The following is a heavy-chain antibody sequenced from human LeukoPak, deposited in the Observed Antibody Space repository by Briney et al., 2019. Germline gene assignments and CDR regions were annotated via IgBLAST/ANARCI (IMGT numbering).Heavy chain of an antibody. V-gene: IGHV1-18*01. Sequence: ASVKVSCKASGYTFTSYAMHWVRQAPGQGLEWMGWISTYYGNTNYAQNLQGRVTMTTDTSTSIAYMELRSLRSDDTAVYYCARDTYCSSTSCFPYYMDVWGKGTTVTVSS. J-gene: IGHJ6*03. D-gene: IGHD2-2*01. CDR1: GYTFTSYA. CDR2: ISTYYGNT. CDR3: ARDTYCSSTSCFPYYMDV.